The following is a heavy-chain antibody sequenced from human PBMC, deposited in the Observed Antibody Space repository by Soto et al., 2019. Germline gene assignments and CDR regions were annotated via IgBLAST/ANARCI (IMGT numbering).Heavy chain of an antibody. D-gene: IGHD3-22*01. Sequence: QVQLVQSGAEVKKPGSSVKVSCKASGGTFSSYAISWVRQAPGQGLEWMGGIIPIFGTANYAQKFQGRVKITADEFTSTAYMELSSLRSEDTAVYYCARDPGPDYYDSSGYPFDPWGQGTLVTVSS. V-gene: IGHV1-69*01. CDR1: GGTFSSYA. J-gene: IGHJ5*02. CDR3: ARDPGPDYYDSSGYPFDP. CDR2: IIPIFGTA.